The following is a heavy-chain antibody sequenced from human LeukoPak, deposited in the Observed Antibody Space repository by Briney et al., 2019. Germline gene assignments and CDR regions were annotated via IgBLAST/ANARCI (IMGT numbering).Heavy chain of an antibody. D-gene: IGHD3-10*01. Sequence: GGTLRLSCAVSGFTFTDYWFYWVRQAPGQGLEWVSRVKSDGGGINYGDSVKGRFTMSRDNAKNTLYLQMNSLRAEDTAVYYGARQAGSGFDYWGQGSLVTVSS. CDR1: GFTFTDYW. V-gene: IGHV3-74*01. CDR2: VKSDGGGI. J-gene: IGHJ4*02. CDR3: ARQAGSGFDY.